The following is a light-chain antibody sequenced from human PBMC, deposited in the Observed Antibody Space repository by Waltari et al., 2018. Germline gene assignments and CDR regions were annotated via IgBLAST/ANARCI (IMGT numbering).Light chain of an antibody. CDR1: QSVLSRSNNKNY. CDR2: CAS. CDR3: QHYYSTPLA. Sequence: DIVMTQSPDSLAVSLGERATINCRSSQSVLSRSNNKNYLAWYQRKQAQPPQLLIYCASTRESGVPDRFSGSGSGTDFTLTISSLQAEDVAVYYCQHYYSTPLAFGGGTKVEIK. J-gene: IGKJ4*01. V-gene: IGKV4-1*01.